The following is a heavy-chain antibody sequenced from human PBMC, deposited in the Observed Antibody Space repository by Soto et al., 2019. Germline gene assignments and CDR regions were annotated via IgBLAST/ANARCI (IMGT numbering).Heavy chain of an antibody. V-gene: IGHV3-23*01. CDR2: VSATAGTT. J-gene: IGHJ4*02. CDR1: GFTFSNYA. D-gene: IGHD4-17*01. CDR3: TTVTTEVLFDY. Sequence: GGSLRLSCAASGFTFSNYAMSWVRQAPGKGLEWVSLVSATAGTTYYTESVKGRFTISRDNSRNTVFLQMNSLRAEDTAVYYCTTVTTEVLFDYWGQGTLVTVSS.